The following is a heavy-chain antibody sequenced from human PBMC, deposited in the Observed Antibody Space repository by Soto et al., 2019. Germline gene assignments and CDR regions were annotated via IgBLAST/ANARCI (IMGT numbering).Heavy chain of an antibody. CDR3: ATGVLYYGSGIVRAFDI. CDR1: GYTFTSYG. D-gene: IGHD3-10*01. Sequence: SVKVSCKASGYTFTSYGISWVRQAPGQGLEWMGGISPFFGTANYAQKFQGRVTITADKSTSTACMELSSLRSEDTAVYYCATGVLYYGSGIVRAFDIWGQGTMVTVSS. CDR2: ISPFFGTA. J-gene: IGHJ3*02. V-gene: IGHV1-69*06.